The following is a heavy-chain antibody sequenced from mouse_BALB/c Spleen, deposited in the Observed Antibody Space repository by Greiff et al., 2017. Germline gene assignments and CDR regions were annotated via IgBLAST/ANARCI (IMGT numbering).Heavy chain of an antibody. Sequence: EVKLEESGGGLVQPGGSMKLSCVASGFTFSNYWMNWVRQSPEKGLEWVAEIRLKSNNYATHYAESVKGRFTISRDDSKSSVYLQMNNLRAEDTGIYYCTRRWSHWYFDVWGAGTTVTVSS. CDR3: TRRWSHWYFDV. D-gene: IGHD2-3*01. CDR2: IRLKSNNYAT. CDR1: GFTFSNYW. V-gene: IGHV6-6*02. J-gene: IGHJ1*01.